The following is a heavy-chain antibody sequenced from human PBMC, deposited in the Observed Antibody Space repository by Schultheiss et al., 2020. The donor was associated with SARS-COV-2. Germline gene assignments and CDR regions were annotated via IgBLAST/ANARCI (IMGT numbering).Heavy chain of an antibody. CDR1: GFTFSSYA. J-gene: IGHJ4*02. CDR2: ISGSGGST. Sequence: GESLKISCAASGFTFSSYAMSWVRQAPGKGLEWVSAISGSGGSTYYADSVKGRFTISRDNSKNTLYLQMISLRAEDTAVYYCARDPEWESRGSFDYWGQGTLVTVS. D-gene: IGHD1-26*01. V-gene: IGHV3-23*01. CDR3: ARDPEWESRGSFDY.